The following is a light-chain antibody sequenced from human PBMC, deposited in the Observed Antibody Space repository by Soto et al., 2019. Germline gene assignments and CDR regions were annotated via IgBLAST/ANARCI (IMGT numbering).Light chain of an antibody. CDR1: QSVNTN. J-gene: IGKJ2*01. Sequence: EIVMTQSPATLSVSPGVRATLSCRASQSVNTNLAWYQQKPGQAPRLLIYGASSRATGIPARFSGSGSGTEFTLTLSSLQSEDFAVYYCQQYNDWPPGTFGQGTKLEIK. CDR3: QQYNDWPPGT. CDR2: GAS. V-gene: IGKV3-15*01.